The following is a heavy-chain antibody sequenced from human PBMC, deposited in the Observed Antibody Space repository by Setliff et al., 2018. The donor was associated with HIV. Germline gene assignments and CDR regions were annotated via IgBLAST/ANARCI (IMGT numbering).Heavy chain of an antibody. CDR3: ARDLIQPLSDYYFDV. J-gene: IGHJ4*02. CDR2: INPSEGNT. D-gene: IGHD5-18*01. Sequence: ASVKVSCKTSGYTFINYYVHWMRQAPGQGPEWLGVINPSEGNTNRAPRFQDRVIVTRDTSTSTVYLELRRLTSEDTAIYYCARDLIQPLSDYYFDVWGQGTSVTVSS. V-gene: IGHV1-46*01. CDR1: GYTFINYY.